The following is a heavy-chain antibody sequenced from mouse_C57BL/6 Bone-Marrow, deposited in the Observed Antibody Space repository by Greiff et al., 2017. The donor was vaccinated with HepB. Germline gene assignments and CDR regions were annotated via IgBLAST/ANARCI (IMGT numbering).Heavy chain of an antibody. V-gene: IGHV1-81*01. Sequence: QVQLQQSGAELARPGASVKLSCKASGYTFTSYGISWVKQRTGQGLEWIGEIYPRSGNTYYNEKFKGKATLTADKSSSTAYMELRSLTPEDSAVYFCARGVTTVVARYAMDYWGQGTSVTVSS. D-gene: IGHD1-1*01. CDR2: IYPRSGNT. CDR3: ARGVTTVVARYAMDY. J-gene: IGHJ4*01. CDR1: GYTFTSYG.